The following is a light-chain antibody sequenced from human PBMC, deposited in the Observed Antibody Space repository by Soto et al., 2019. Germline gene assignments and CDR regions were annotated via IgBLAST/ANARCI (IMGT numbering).Light chain of an antibody. Sequence: DVQMTQSPSTLSASVGDRVTITCRASQSISDWLAWFQQKPGQAPRLLIYDASSLQSGVPSRFSGSGSGTEFILTINSLQPDDFASYFCQQYSNYSATFGQGTKVDIK. J-gene: IGKJ1*01. CDR2: DAS. CDR1: QSISDW. CDR3: QQYSNYSAT. V-gene: IGKV1-5*01.